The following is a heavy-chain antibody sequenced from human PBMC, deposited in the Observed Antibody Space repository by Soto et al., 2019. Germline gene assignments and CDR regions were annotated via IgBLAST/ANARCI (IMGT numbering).Heavy chain of an antibody. V-gene: IGHV4-39*01. D-gene: IGHD5-18*01. CDR3: ARTRGYSYGKYDY. J-gene: IGHJ4*02. CDR2: IYYSGST. CDR1: GGPIGSSSYY. Sequence: SETLSLTCTVSGGPIGSSSYYWGWIRQPPGKGLEWIGSIYYSGSTYYNPSLKSRVTISVDTSKNQFSLKLSSVTAADTAVYYCARTRGYSYGKYDYWGQGTLVTVSS.